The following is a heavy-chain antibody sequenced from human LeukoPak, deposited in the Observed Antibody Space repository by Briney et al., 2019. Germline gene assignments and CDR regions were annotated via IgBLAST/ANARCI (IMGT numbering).Heavy chain of an antibody. CDR3: AKGNRDSSGFYYYYGMDV. V-gene: IGHV3-9*01. J-gene: IGHJ6*02. CDR1: GFTFDDYA. Sequence: SGGSLRLSCAASGFTFDDYAMFWVRQAPGKGLEGVSGINWDSKNIGYAASVKGRFTISRDNAKNSLYLQMSSLRVEDTAFYYCAKGNRDSSGFYYYYGMDVWGQGTTVTVSS. CDR2: INWDSKNI. D-gene: IGHD3-22*01.